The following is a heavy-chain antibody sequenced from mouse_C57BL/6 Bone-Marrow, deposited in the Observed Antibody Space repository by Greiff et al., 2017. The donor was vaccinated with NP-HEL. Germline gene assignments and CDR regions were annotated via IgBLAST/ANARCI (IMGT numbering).Heavy chain of an antibody. Sequence: DVMLVESGGGLVQPGGSLKLSCAASGFTFSDYYMYWVRQTPEKRLEWVAYISNGGGSTYYPDTVKGRFTISRDNAKNTLYMQMSRLKSEDTAMYYCARRSKRAMDYWGKGTSVTVSS. J-gene: IGHJ4*01. V-gene: IGHV5-12*01. CDR3: ARRSKRAMDY. CDR2: ISNGGGST. D-gene: IGHD2-5*01. CDR1: GFTFSDYY.